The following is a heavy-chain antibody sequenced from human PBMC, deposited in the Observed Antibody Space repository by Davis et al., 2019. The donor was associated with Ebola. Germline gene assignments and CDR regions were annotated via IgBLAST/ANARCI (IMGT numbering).Heavy chain of an antibody. Sequence: HSQTLSLTCVISGDDVSSDSAAWHWIRLFPSRGLEWLGRTFYRSKWFSNCAMSVESRLTINADTSKNQFSLQLNSVAPEDTGVYYCARDGGYNHNFYAMDVWGQGTTVTVSS. D-gene: IGHD1-14*01. CDR2: TFYRSKWFS. CDR1: GDDVSSDSAA. J-gene: IGHJ6*02. V-gene: IGHV6-1*01. CDR3: ARDGGYNHNFYAMDV.